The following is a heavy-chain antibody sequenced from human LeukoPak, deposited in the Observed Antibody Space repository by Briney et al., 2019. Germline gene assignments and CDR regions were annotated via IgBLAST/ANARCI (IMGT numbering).Heavy chain of an antibody. V-gene: IGHV3-7*01. CDR1: GFTFSSYW. D-gene: IGHD3-22*01. CDR2: IKQDGSEK. J-gene: IGHJ4*02. CDR3: ARGPIYYVSSGYYFDS. Sequence: GGSLRLSCAASGFTFSSYWMSWVRQAPGKGLEWVANIKQDGSEKYYADSVKGRFTISRDNAKNTLYLQMNSLRAEDTAVYYCARGPIYYVSSGYYFDSWGQGTLVTVSS.